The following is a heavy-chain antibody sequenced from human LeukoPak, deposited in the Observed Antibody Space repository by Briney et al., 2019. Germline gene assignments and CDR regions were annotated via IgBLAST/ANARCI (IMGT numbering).Heavy chain of an antibody. Sequence: SETLSLTCAVYGGSFSGYYWSWIRQPPGKGLEWIGYIYYSGSTNYNPSLKSRVTISVDTSKNQFSLKLSSVTAADTAVYYCASHGWGVWGQGTTVTVSS. CDR1: GGSFSGYY. J-gene: IGHJ6*02. CDR2: IYYSGST. CDR3: ASHGWGV. V-gene: IGHV4-59*08. D-gene: IGHD1-26*01.